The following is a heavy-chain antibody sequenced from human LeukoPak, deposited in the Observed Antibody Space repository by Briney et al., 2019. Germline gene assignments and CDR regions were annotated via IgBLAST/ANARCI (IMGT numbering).Heavy chain of an antibody. J-gene: IGHJ4*02. CDR2: IIPVYGTT. CDR1: GGTFSGYA. Sequence: ASVKVSCKASGGTFSGYAVSWVRQAPGQGLEWMGGIIPVYGTTNYAQKFEGRVTITADASTTTAYMELRSLRSEDTAVYYCTVADYCSGGSCYSHDYWGQGTLVTVSS. D-gene: IGHD2-15*01. CDR3: TVADYCSGGSCYSHDY. V-gene: IGHV1-69*13.